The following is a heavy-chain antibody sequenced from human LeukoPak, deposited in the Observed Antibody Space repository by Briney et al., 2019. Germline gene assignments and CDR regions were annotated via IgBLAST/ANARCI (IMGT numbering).Heavy chain of an antibody. Sequence: ASVKVSCKASGGTFSSYAISWVRQAPGQGLEWMGGIIPIFGTANYAQKFQGRVTITADESTSTAYMELSSLRSEDTAVYYCARATRADIVVVPAAIEAHYYYYMDVWGKGTTVTVSS. CDR1: GGTFSSYA. CDR2: IIPIFGTA. J-gene: IGHJ6*03. CDR3: ARATRADIVVVPAAIEAHYYYYMDV. V-gene: IGHV1-69*13. D-gene: IGHD2-2*02.